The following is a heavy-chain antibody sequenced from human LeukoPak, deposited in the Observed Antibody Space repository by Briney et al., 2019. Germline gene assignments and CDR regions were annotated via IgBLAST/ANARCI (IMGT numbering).Heavy chain of an antibody. CDR3: ARVFGSWRAEYFQH. V-gene: IGHV3-30-3*01. D-gene: IGHD6-13*01. J-gene: IGHJ1*01. CDR2: ISYDGSNK. CDR1: GFTFSSYA. Sequence: GGSLRLSCAASGFTFSSYAMHWVRQAPGKGLEWVAVISYDGSNKYYADSVKGRFTISRDNSKNTLYLQMNSLRAEDTAVYYCARVFGSWRAEYFQHWGQGTLVTVSS.